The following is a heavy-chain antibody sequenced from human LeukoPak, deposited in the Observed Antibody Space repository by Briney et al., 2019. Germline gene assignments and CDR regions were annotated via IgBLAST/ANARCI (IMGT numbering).Heavy chain of an antibody. CDR2: IRSKAYRCTT. Sequence: GGSLRLSCTASGFTFGDHAMSWVRQAPGKGLEFVGFIRSKAYRCTTEYAASVKGRFIISRDDSKSIAYLQMNSLKTEDTAMYYCTRGPIQLWLRSGMDVWGQGTTVIVS. V-gene: IGHV3-49*04. J-gene: IGHJ6*02. D-gene: IGHD5-18*01. CDR1: GFTFGDHA. CDR3: TRGPIQLWLRSGMDV.